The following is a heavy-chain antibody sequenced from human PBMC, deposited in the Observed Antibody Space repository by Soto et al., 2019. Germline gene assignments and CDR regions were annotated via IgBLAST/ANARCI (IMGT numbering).Heavy chain of an antibody. CDR1: GFTFSSYS. CDR2: ISSSSSYI. Sequence: PGGSLRLSCAASGFTFSSYSMNWVRQAPGKGLEWVSSISSSSSYIYYADSVKGRFTISRDNAKNSLYLQMNSLRAEDTAVYYCARDSGYSYGPLDYSGQGTLVTVSS. J-gene: IGHJ4*02. CDR3: ARDSGYSYGPLDY. D-gene: IGHD5-18*01. V-gene: IGHV3-21*01.